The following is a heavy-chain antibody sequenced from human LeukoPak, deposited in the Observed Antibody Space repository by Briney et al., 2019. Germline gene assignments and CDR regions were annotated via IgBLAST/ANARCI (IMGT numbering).Heavy chain of an antibody. CDR2: TSYDGSNK. J-gene: IGHJ6*03. V-gene: IGHV3-30*18. Sequence: GRSLRLSCAASGFTFSNHGMHWVRQAPGKGLECVAVTSYDGSNKYYADSVKGRFTISRDNAKNTLYLQMNSLRAEDTAVYYCAKDSSSWSYYMDVWGKGTTVTVSS. CDR1: GFTFSNHG. D-gene: IGHD6-13*01. CDR3: AKDSSSWSYYMDV.